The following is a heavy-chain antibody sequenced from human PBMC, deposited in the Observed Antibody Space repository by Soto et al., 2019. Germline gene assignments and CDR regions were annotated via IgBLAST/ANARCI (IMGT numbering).Heavy chain of an antibody. Sequence: EVQLLEPGGGLVQPGGSLRLSCAASGFTFSSYAMSWVRQAPGKGLEWVSAISGSGGSTYYADSVKGRFTISRDNSKNTLYLQMNSRRAEDTAVYYCAKDHLQKWGGSPDYWGQGTLVTVSS. D-gene: IGHD1-26*01. CDR2: ISGSGGST. V-gene: IGHV3-23*01. J-gene: IGHJ4*02. CDR1: GFTFSSYA. CDR3: AKDHLQKWGGSPDY.